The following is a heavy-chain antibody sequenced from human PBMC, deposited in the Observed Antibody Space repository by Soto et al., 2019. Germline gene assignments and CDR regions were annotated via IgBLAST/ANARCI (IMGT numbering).Heavy chain of an antibody. Sequence: SETLSLTCAVSGGSISSGGYSWSWIRQPPGKGLEWIGYIYHSGSTNYNPSLKSRVTISVDTSKNQFSLKLSSVTAADTAVYYCARDRGWGAYCGGDCLEGAFDIWGQGTMVTVSS. J-gene: IGHJ3*02. V-gene: IGHV4-30-2*01. CDR2: IYHSGST. D-gene: IGHD2-21*02. CDR3: ARDRGWGAYCGGDCLEGAFDI. CDR1: GGSISSGGYS.